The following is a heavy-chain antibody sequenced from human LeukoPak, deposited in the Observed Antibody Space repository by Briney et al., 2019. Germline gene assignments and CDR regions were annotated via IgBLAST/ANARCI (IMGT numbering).Heavy chain of an antibody. D-gene: IGHD2-2*01. CDR2: IIPILGIA. CDR3: ARDIVVVPAAIGLDWFDP. J-gene: IGHJ5*02. V-gene: IGHV1-69*04. Sequence: ASVRVSCKASGYNLNTYHMHWVRQAPGQGLEWMGRIIPILGIANYAQKFQGRVTITADKSTSTAYMELSSLRSEDTAVYYCARDIVVVPAAIGLDWFDPWGQGTLVTVSS. CDR1: GYNLNTYH.